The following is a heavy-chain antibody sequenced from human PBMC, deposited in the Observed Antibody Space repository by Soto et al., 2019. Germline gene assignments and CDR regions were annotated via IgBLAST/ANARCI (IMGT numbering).Heavy chain of an antibody. CDR2: INSDGSST. CDR1: GFTFSTYW. CDR3: AREGRSGYYNNFDY. Sequence: EVQMVESGGGLVQPGGSLRLSCAASGFTFSTYWMHWVRQAPGKGPVWVSRINSDGSSTSYADSVKGRFTISRDNAKNTLYLEMNSLRAEDTSVYDCAREGRSGYYNNFDYWGQGTLVTVSS. V-gene: IGHV3-74*01. D-gene: IGHD3-22*01. J-gene: IGHJ4*02.